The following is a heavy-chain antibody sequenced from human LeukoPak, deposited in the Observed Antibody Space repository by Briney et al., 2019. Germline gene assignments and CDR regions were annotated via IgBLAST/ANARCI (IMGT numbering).Heavy chain of an antibody. Sequence: GGSLRLSCAASGFTFSNYWMHWVRQAPGKGLVWVSRIHSDGSSTTSADSVKGRFTISRDNAENTLYLQMNSLRAEDTAVYYCAKIGYSSGWYPDYWGQGTLVTVSS. CDR1: GFTFSNYW. J-gene: IGHJ4*02. D-gene: IGHD6-19*01. V-gene: IGHV3-74*01. CDR2: IHSDGSST. CDR3: AKIGYSSGWYPDY.